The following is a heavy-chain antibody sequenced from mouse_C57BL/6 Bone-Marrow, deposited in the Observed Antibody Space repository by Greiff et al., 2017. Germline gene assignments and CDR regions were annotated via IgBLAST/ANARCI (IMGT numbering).Heavy chain of an antibody. CDR3: ARELQFAY. V-gene: IGHV1-72*01. J-gene: IGHJ3*01. CDR2: IDPNSGGT. CDR1: GYTFTDYW. Sequence: QVQLKEPGAELVKPGASVKLSCKASGYTFTDYWMHWVKQRPGRGLEWIGRIDPNSGGTKYNEKFKGKATLTVDKPSSTAYMQLSSLTSEDSAVYYCARELQFAYWGQGTLVTVSA.